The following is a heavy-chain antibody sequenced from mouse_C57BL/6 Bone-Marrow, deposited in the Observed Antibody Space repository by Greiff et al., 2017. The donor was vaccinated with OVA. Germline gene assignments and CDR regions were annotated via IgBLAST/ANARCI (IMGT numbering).Heavy chain of an antibody. CDR2: IHPNSGST. CDR3: ARGTYYYGSSYVLYYYAMDY. V-gene: IGHV1-64*01. J-gene: IGHJ4*01. D-gene: IGHD1-1*01. CDR1: GYTFTSYW. Sequence: VQLQQPGAELVKPGASVKLSCKASGYTFTSYWMHWVKQRPGQGLEWIGMIHPNSGSTNYNEKFKSKATLTVDKSSSTAYMQLSSLTSEDSAVYYCARGTYYYGSSYVLYYYAMDYWGQGTSVTVSS.